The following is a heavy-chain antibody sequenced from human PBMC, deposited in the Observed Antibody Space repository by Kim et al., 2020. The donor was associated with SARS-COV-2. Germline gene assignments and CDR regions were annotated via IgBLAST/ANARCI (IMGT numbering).Heavy chain of an antibody. J-gene: IGHJ5*02. CDR3: SSMVRGKGGFDP. D-gene: IGHD3-10*01. V-gene: IGHV4-39*01. Sequence: YYNPYLKSRVTISVHTSKNQFSLKLSSVTAADTAVYYCSSMVRGKGGFDPWGQGTLVTVSS.